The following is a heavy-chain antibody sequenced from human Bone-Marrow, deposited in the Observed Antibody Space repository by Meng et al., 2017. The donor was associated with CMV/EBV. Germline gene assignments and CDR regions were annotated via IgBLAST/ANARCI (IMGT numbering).Heavy chain of an antibody. Sequence: SETLSLTCSVSGGSISGYQWAWVRQAPGKGLEWIGHSTGSATYNPSLKSRVTISVDASKKQFSLNLNFVTAADTALYFCARDNMGSLDYWGQGALVTSPQ. V-gene: IGHV4-59*01. CDR2: HSTGSA. CDR3: ARDNMGSLDY. D-gene: IGHD1-26*01. J-gene: IGHJ4*02. CDR1: GGSISGYQ.